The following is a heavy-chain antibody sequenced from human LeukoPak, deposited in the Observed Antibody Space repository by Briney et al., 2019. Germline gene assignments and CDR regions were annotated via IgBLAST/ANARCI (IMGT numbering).Heavy chain of an antibody. V-gene: IGHV3-53*01. Sequence: GGSLRLSCAASGFTVSSNYMSWVRQAPGKGLEWVSVIHSGGSTYYADSVKGRFTISRDNSKNTLYLQMNSLRAEDTAVYYCARSSGSSSWLYDYWGQGTLVTVSS. CDR2: IHSGGST. J-gene: IGHJ4*02. CDR1: GFTVSSNY. CDR3: ARSSGSSSWLYDY. D-gene: IGHD6-13*01.